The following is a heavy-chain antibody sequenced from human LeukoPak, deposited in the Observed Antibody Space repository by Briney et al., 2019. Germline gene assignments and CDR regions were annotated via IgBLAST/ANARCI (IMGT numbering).Heavy chain of an antibody. Sequence: ASVKVSCKASGYTLTGYYMHWVRQAPGQGLEWMGWINPNSGGTNYAQKFQGRVTMTRDTSISTAYMELSRLRSDDTAVYYCARDHAVIVGENPWGQGTLVTVSS. CDR2: INPNSGGT. CDR3: ARDHAVIVGENP. J-gene: IGHJ5*02. V-gene: IGHV1-2*02. D-gene: IGHD3-22*01. CDR1: GYTLTGYY.